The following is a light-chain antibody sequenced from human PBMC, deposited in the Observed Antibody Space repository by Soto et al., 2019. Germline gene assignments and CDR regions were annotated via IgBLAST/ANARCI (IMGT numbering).Light chain of an antibody. Sequence: EIVLTQSPGTLSLSPGDRATLSCRASQSLSVSYMAWYQQRPGQAPRLLIYETSTRAAGVPDRFSGSGSGTGFTLAISRLEPEDFAVYYCHQFGDSPQTFGQGTKVDIK. CDR3: HQFGDSPQT. J-gene: IGKJ1*01. V-gene: IGKV3-20*01. CDR1: QSLSVSY. CDR2: ETS.